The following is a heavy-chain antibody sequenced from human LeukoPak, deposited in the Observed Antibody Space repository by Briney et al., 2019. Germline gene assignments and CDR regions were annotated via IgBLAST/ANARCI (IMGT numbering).Heavy chain of an antibody. CDR2: IIPVFDIA. J-gene: IGHJ6*03. D-gene: IGHD1-26*01. CDR1: GDTFSSYA. Sequence: ASVKASCKASGDTFSSYAISWVRQAPGQRPEWMGGIIPVFDIAHYAQKFQGRATITADESTSTAYMELSSLRSEDTAVYYCARVPRGSGRNYYYYMDVWGKGTTVTVSS. V-gene: IGHV1-69*01. CDR3: ARVPRGSGRNYYYYMDV.